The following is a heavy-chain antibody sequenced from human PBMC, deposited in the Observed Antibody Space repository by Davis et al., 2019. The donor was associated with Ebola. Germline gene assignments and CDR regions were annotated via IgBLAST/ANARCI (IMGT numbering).Heavy chain of an antibody. CDR1: GFSLSTSGMR. Sequence: SGPTLVKPTQTLTLTCTFSGFSLSTSGMRVSWIRQPPGKALEWLARIDWDDDKYYSTSLKTRLTISKDTSKNQVVLTMTNMDPVDTATYYCARSPPSNSWYSVEFFDYWGQGTLVTVSS. V-gene: IGHV2-70*04. CDR2: IDWDDDK. D-gene: IGHD6-13*01. J-gene: IGHJ4*02. CDR3: ARSPPSNSWYSVEFFDY.